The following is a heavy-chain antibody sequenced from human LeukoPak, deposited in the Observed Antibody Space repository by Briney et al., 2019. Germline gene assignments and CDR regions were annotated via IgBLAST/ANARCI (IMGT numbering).Heavy chain of an antibody. V-gene: IGHV1-2*02. CDR1: GYTFTSYG. CDR3: ARPPYYYDSSGYYDY. J-gene: IGHJ4*02. CDR2: INPNSGGT. D-gene: IGHD3-22*01. Sequence: ASVKVSCKASGYTFTSYGISWVRQAPGQGLEWMGWINPNSGGTNYAQKFQGRVTMTRDTSISTAYMELSRLRSDDTAVYYCARPPYYYDSSGYYDYWGQGTLVTVSS.